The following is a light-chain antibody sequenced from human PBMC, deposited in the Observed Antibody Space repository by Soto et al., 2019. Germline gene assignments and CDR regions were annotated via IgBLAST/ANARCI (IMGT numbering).Light chain of an antibody. CDR2: EVS. CDR1: SSDVGSYNR. J-gene: IGLJ2*01. CDR3: SSYTDSSTLV. Sequence: QSALTQPPSVSGSPGQSVTISCTGTSSDVGSYNRVSWYQQPPGTAPKLIIYEVSNRPPGVPDRFSGSKSGNTASLTISGLQAEDEADYYCSSYTDSSTLVFGGGTKLTVL. V-gene: IGLV2-18*02.